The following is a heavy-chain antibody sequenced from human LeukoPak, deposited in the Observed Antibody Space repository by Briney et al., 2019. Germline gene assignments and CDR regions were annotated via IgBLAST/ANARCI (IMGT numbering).Heavy chain of an antibody. Sequence: GASVKVSCKASGYTFTGYYIHWVRQAPGQGLEWMGRFNPNSGGTNYEQKFQDRVTMTRDTSISTAYMELSRLRSDDTAVYYCARGTSSGNSNWFDPWGQGTLVTVSS. J-gene: IGHJ5*02. D-gene: IGHD4-23*01. V-gene: IGHV1-2*06. CDR3: ARGTSSGNSNWFDP. CDR2: FNPNSGGT. CDR1: GYTFTGYY.